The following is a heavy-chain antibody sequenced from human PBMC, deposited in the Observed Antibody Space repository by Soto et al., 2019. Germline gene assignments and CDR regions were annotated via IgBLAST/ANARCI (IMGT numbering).Heavy chain of an antibody. V-gene: IGHV1-18*01. J-gene: IGHJ6*02. CDR3: ARAEGCRRYYYYGMDV. CDR2: ISAYNGNT. CDR1: GYTFTSYG. Sequence: ASVKVSCKASGYTFTSYGISWVRQAPGQGLEWMGWISAYNGNTNYAQKLQGRVTMTTDTSTSTAYMELRSLRSDDTAVYYCARAEGCRRYYYYGMDVWGQGTTVTVSS.